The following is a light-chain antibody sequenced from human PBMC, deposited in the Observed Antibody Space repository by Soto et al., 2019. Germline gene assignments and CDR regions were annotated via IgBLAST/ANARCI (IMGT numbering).Light chain of an antibody. CDR3: QQYGSSPLT. V-gene: IGKV3-20*01. CDR1: QSVSNNY. CDR2: GAS. J-gene: IGKJ4*01. Sequence: EIVLTQSPGTLSLSPGERATLSCRASQSVSNNYLAWYQQKPGQAPRLLIYGASRRATGIPDRFSVSGSGTDFTLTISRLEPEDFAVYSCQQYGSSPLTFGGGTKVEIK.